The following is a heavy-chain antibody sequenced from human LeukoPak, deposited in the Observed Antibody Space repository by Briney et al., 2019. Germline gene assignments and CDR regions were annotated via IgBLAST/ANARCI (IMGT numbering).Heavy chain of an antibody. CDR1: GFTFSSYG. J-gene: IGHJ6*02. D-gene: IGHD6-13*01. V-gene: IGHV4-34*08. Sequence: GSLRLSCAASGFTFSSYGVHWIRQPPGKGLEWIGEINHSGSTNYNPSLKSRVTISVDTSKNQFSLKLSSVTAADTAVYYCALSSSWYNAYYYYGMDVWGQGTTVTVSS. CDR2: INHSGST. CDR3: ALSSSWYNAYYYYGMDV.